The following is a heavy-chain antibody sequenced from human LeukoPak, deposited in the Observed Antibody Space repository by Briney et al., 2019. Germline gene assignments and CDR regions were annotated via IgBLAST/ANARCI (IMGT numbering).Heavy chain of an antibody. Sequence: PGGSLRLSCAASGFTFSTDWMSWVRQSPGKGLEWVADIKQDGSEKYYVDSVKGRFTISRDNAKNSLYLQMNSLRAEDTAVYYCAREVETNWGLIRGFFDYWGQGTLVTVSS. CDR1: GFTFSTDW. CDR2: IKQDGSEK. V-gene: IGHV3-7*01. D-gene: IGHD7-27*01. J-gene: IGHJ4*02. CDR3: AREVETNWGLIRGFFDY.